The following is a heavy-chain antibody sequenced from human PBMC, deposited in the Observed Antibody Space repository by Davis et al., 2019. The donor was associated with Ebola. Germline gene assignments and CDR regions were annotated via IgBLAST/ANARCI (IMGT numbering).Heavy chain of an antibody. CDR1: GFTFSSYG. CDR3: AKDKRFGELYLKALIDY. J-gene: IGHJ4*02. CDR2: ISHDGSNK. D-gene: IGHD3-10*01. Sequence: GESLKISCAASGFTFSSYGMQWVRQAPGKGLDWVAVISHDGSNKYYAGSVKGRFTISRDNSKNTLYLQMNSLRAEDTALYYCAKDKRFGELYLKALIDYWGQGTLVTVSS. V-gene: IGHV3-30*18.